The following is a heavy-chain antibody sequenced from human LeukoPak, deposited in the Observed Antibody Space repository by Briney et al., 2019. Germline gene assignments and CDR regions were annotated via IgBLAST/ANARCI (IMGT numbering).Heavy chain of an antibody. CDR2: SRNKAESYTT. CDR3: ARTVSGAFDI. D-gene: IGHD2-8*02. V-gene: IGHV3-72*01. CDR1: GFTFSDHY. Sequence: VGSLRLSCAASGFTFSDHYMDWVRQAPGKGLEWVGRSRNKAESYTTEYAASVKGRFTISRDDSKNSLYLQINRLRAEDTAVYYCARTVSGAFDIWGEGTLVTVSS. J-gene: IGHJ3*02.